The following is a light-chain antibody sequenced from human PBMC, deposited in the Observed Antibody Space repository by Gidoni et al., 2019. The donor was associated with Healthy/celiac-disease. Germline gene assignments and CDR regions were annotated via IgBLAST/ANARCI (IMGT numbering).Light chain of an antibody. CDR2: GAS. Sequence: EIVMTQSPATLSVSPGERATLSCRASQSVSSNLAWYQQKPGQAPRLLIYGASTRATGIPARFSGSGSGTEFTLTISSLQSEDFAVYYCQQYNNWLYTXGXGTKLEIK. CDR1: QSVSSN. J-gene: IGKJ2*01. V-gene: IGKV3-15*01. CDR3: QQYNNWLYT.